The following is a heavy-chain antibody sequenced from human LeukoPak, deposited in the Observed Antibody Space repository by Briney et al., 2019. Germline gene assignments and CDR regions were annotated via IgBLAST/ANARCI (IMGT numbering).Heavy chain of an antibody. CDR2: IKQDGGET. D-gene: IGHD6-19*01. CDR1: RFTLSNYW. Sequence: GGSLRLSCAASRFTLSNYWMSWVRQAPGKGVEGVANIKQDGGETYYVDSVKGRFTISRDNAKNSLSLQMNSLRAEDTAVYYCARQRGSGCLDYWGQGTLVTVSS. J-gene: IGHJ4*02. CDR3: ARQRGSGCLDY. V-gene: IGHV3-7*01.